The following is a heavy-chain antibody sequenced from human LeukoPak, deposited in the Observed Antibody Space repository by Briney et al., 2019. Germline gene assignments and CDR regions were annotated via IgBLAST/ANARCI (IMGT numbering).Heavy chain of an antibody. CDR1: GGTFSSYA. Sequence: SVKVSCKASGGTFSSYAISWVRQAPGRGLEWMGGIIPIFGTANYAQKFQGRVTITADESTSTAYMELSSLRSEDTAVYYCARGFGGVATTAYGAFDIWGQGTMVTVSS. J-gene: IGHJ3*02. V-gene: IGHV1-69*01. CDR3: ARGFGGVATTAYGAFDI. CDR2: IIPIFGTA. D-gene: IGHD5-24*01.